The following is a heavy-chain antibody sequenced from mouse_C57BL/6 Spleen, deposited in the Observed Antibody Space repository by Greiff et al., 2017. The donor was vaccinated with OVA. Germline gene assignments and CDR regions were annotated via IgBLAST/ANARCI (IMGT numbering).Heavy chain of an antibody. J-gene: IGHJ3*01. CDR3: ARKDYYGSSYPWFAY. CDR2: IDPSDSYT. D-gene: IGHD1-1*01. Sequence: QVQLKQPGAELVKPGASVKLSCKASGYTFTSYWMQWVKQRPGQGLEWIGEIDPSDSYTNYNQKFKGKATLTVDTSSSTAYMQLSSLTSEDSAVYYCARKDYYGSSYPWFAYWGQGTLVTVSA. CDR1: GYTFTSYW. V-gene: IGHV1-50*01.